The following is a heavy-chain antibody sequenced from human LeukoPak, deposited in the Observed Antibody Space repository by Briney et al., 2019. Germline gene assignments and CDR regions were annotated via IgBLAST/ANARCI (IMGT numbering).Heavy chain of an antibody. CDR1: GGSISSGSYY. J-gene: IGHJ4*02. D-gene: IGHD3-22*01. CDR3: ARGGSWYYYDSSGYLSH. V-gene: IGHV4-61*02. Sequence: SETLSLTCTVSGGSISSGSYYWSWIRQPAGKGLEWIGRIYTSGSTNCNPSLKSRVTISVDTSKNQFSLKLSSVTAADTAVYYCARGGSWYYYDSSGYLSHWGQGTLVTISS. CDR2: IYTSGST.